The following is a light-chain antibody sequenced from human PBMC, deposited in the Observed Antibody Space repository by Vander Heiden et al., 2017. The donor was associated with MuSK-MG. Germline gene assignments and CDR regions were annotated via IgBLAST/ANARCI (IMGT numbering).Light chain of an antibody. CDR3: QQNNNCPLT. Sequence: EIVLTQSPASLSVSPGDRATLACRASQSVSSYLSWYQQKPGQAPRLLIFDASTRASGIPSRFSGSGSGTEFTLTISSLQSEDFAVYYCQQNNNCPLTFGGGTKVEI. J-gene: IGKJ4*01. CDR1: QSVSSY. CDR2: DAS. V-gene: IGKV3-15*01.